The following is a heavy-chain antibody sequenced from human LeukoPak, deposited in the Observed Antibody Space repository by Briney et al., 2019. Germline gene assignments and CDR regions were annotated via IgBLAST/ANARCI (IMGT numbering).Heavy chain of an antibody. J-gene: IGHJ6*02. CDR2: ISSNGGST. CDR3: ASSYSSSWSLYYYYGMDV. D-gene: IGHD6-13*01. Sequence: GGSLRLSCAASGFTFSSYAMHWVRQAPGKGLEYVSAISSNGGSTYYANSVKGRFTISRDNSKNTLYLQMGSLRAEDMAVYYCASSYSSSWSLYYYYGMDVWGQGTTVTVSS. CDR1: GFTFSSYA. V-gene: IGHV3-64*01.